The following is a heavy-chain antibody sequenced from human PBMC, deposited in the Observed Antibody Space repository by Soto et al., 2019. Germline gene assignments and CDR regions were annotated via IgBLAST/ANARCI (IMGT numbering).Heavy chain of an antibody. D-gene: IGHD1-26*01. CDR2: VNQDGNEK. CDR1: KLTCSKNW. CDR3: SRSSPLGRAYLEX. J-gene: IGHJ4*02. V-gene: IGHV3-7*03. Sequence: GSLWLSCAAYKLTCSKNWMTWVRQAPGKVLEWVAGVNQDGNEKCSVNSAKGRFTISIDNAKNSLYLKMKSLRVEDTALYYCSRSSPLGRAYLEXWSQGASVTVS.